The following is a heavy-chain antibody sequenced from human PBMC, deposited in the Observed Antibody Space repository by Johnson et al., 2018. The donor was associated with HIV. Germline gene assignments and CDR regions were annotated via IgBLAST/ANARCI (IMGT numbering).Heavy chain of an antibody. D-gene: IGHD6-13*01. CDR3: AKDRSGSWYGADAFDI. CDR1: DFALGDYG. Sequence: VQLVESGGGVVQPGGSLRLSCIGSDFALGDYGVHWVRQAPGKGLEWVAFIRYDGSNKYYADSVKGRFTIPRDNSKTTLYLQMNRLRAEDTAVYYCAKDRSGSWYGADAFDIWGQGTMVTVSS. J-gene: IGHJ3*02. V-gene: IGHV3-30*02. CDR2: IRYDGSNK.